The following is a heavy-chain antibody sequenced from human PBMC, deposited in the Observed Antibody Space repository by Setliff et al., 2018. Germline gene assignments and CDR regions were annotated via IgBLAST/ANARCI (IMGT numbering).Heavy chain of an antibody. J-gene: IGHJ3*02. Sequence: GGSLRLSCAASGFTFSSYEMNWVRQAPGKGLEWVSYISSSGSTIYYADSVKGRFTISRDNAKNSLYLQMNSLRAEDTAVYYCARDGRYYDSSGYYYIGRVVAFDIRGQGTMVTVSS. D-gene: IGHD3-22*01. CDR2: ISSSGSTI. CDR1: GFTFSSYE. CDR3: ARDGRYYDSSGYYYIGRVVAFDI. V-gene: IGHV3-48*03.